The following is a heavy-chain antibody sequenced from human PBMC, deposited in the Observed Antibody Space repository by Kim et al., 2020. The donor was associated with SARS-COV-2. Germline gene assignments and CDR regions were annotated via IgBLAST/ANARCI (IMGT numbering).Heavy chain of an antibody. J-gene: IGHJ4*02. Sequence: YYADSVKGRFTISRDNSKNTLYLQMNGRRAEDTAVYYCAKDRGSGSYFDYWGQGTLVTVSS. CDR3: AKDRGSGSYFDY. V-gene: IGHV3-23*01. D-gene: IGHD3-10*01.